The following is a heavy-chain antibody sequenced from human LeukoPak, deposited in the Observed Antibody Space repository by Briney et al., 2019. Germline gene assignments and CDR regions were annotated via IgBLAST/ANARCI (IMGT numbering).Heavy chain of an antibody. Sequence: SETLSLTCTLSGGSISSYYWSWIRQPPGKGLEWIGYIYYSGSTNYNPSLKSRVTISVDTSKNQFSLKLSSVTAADTAVYYCARGEPDSYGGPVEDYWGQGTLVTVSS. CDR2: IYYSGST. J-gene: IGHJ4*02. V-gene: IGHV4-59*01. CDR3: ARGEPDSYGGPVEDY. D-gene: IGHD5-18*01. CDR1: GGSISSYY.